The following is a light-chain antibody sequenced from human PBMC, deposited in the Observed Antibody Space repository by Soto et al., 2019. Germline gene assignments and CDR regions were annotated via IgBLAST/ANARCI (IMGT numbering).Light chain of an antibody. Sequence: EIVLTQSPASLSSSPRERATITCRASQSVYSYLTWYQQKPGQAPRLLIYDASNRDTGIPARFSGSGSGTDFTLTISSLQPEDFATYYCQQRNNWPRTFGQGTRLEIK. CDR2: DAS. V-gene: IGKV3-11*01. J-gene: IGKJ5*01. CDR3: QQRNNWPRT. CDR1: QSVYSY.